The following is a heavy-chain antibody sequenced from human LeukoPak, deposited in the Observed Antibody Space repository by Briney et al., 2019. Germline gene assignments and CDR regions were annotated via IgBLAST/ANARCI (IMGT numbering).Heavy chain of an antibody. V-gene: IGHV5-51*01. J-gene: IGHJ4*02. D-gene: IGHD5-18*01. CDR2: FYPGDSDT. Sequence: GESRKISVQGSGYSFTSYWIGWVRQIQGKGLDWLGIFYPGDSDTRYSPSFQGQVTISADKSISTAYLQWSSLKASDTAMYYCARSSGYSYGVDYWGQGTLVTVSS. CDR3: ARSSGYSYGVDY. CDR1: GYSFTSYW.